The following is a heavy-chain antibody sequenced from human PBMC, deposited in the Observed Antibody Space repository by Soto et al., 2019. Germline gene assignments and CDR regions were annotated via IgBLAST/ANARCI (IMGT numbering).Heavy chain of an antibody. J-gene: IGHJ4*02. D-gene: IGHD1-20*01. CDR2: VFYTGFT. V-gene: IGHV4-39*01. Sequence: SETLSLTCAVSGASISGSYYYWAWLRQSPGKGPEWIGSVFYTGFTSHNPSLESRVSVSVDTSKSQFSLKLSAVTAADTAVYYCATSQKGYNWNYFDHWGQGALVTVSS. CDR3: ATSQKGYNWNYFDH. CDR1: GASISGSYYY.